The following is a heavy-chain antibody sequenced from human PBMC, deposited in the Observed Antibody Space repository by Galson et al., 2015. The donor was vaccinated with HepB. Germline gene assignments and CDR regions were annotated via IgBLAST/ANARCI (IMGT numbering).Heavy chain of an antibody. V-gene: IGHV3-7*03. CDR1: GFMFSNYW. Sequence: SLRLSCAASGFMFSNYWMSWVRQAPGMGLEWVANIKQDGSEKYYVDSVKGRFTISRDNAKNSLYLQMDSLRAEDTAVYFCARAPGGSYRSPIGYWGQGTLVTVSS. D-gene: IGHD3-16*02. J-gene: IGHJ4*02. CDR2: IKQDGSEK. CDR3: ARAPGGSYRSPIGY.